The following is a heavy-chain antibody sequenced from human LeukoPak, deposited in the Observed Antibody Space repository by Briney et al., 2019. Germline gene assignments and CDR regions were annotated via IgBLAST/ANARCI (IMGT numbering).Heavy chain of an antibody. V-gene: IGHV4-34*01. Sequence: MSSETLSLTCAVYGGSFSGYYWSWIRQPPGKGLEWIGEINHSGSTNYNPSLKSRVTISEDTSKNQFSLKLSSVTAADTAVYYCASGASSAMIFQRGFDYWGQGTLVTVSS. D-gene: IGHD3-22*01. CDR1: GGSFSGYY. CDR3: ASGASSAMIFQRGFDY. J-gene: IGHJ4*02. CDR2: INHSGST.